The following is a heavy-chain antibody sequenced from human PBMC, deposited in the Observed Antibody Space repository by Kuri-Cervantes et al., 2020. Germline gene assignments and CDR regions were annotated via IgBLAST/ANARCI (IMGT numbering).Heavy chain of an antibody. CDR3: ARDPGVAYDILTAAPKAYYCGMDV. J-gene: IGHJ6*02. V-gene: IGHV7-4-1*02. CDR2: INTNTGNP. D-gene: IGHD3-9*01. CDR1: GYTFTSYA. Sequence: ASVNVSCKASGYTFTSYAMNWVRQAPGQGLEWMGWINTNTGNPTYAQGFTGRFVFSLDTSVSTAYLQISSLKAEDTAVYYCARDPGVAYDILTAAPKAYYCGMDVWGQGTTVTVSS.